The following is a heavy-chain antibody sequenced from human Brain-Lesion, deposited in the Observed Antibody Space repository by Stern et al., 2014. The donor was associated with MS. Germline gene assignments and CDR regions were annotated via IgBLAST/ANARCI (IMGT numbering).Heavy chain of an antibody. CDR2: IFNSGST. Sequence: VQLVQSGPGLVKPSQTLSLSCTVSGGSISSGGYYWSWIRQPAGKGLEWIGRIFNSGSTSYNPSLKSRVPLSIDTSQNQVSLRMNSMTAADTAVYYCARGRVVPGFQYYATDVWGQGTTVIVSS. CDR3: ARGRVVPGFQYYATDV. J-gene: IGHJ6*02. CDR1: GGSISSGGYY. V-gene: IGHV4-61*02. D-gene: IGHD2-2*01.